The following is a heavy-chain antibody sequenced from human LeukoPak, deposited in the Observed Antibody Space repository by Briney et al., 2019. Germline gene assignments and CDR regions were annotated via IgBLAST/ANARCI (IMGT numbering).Heavy chain of an antibody. CDR2: ISGSGGNT. V-gene: IGHV3-23*01. CDR3: ADEYSKGDI. CDR1: GFTFSNYV. Sequence: GGSLRLSCAASGFTFSNYVMSWVRQAPGKGLEWVSAISGSGGNTYYADSVKGRFTISRDNSKNTLYLQMNSLRAEDAAVYYCADEYSKGDIWGQGTMVTVSS. D-gene: IGHD4-11*01. J-gene: IGHJ3*02.